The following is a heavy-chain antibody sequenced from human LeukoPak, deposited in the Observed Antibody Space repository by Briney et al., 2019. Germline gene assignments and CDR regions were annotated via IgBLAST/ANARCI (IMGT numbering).Heavy chain of an antibody. CDR2: ISAYNGNT. CDR3: ARTLIAVAGIDY. D-gene: IGHD6-19*01. Sequence: GASVKVSCNGSGYXFTNYGFSWVRQAPGQGLELMGWISAYNGNTNYAQKLQGRVTMTTDTSTSTAYMELRSLRSDDTAVYYCARTLIAVAGIDYWGQGTLVTVSS. V-gene: IGHV1-18*01. J-gene: IGHJ4*02. CDR1: GYXFTNYG.